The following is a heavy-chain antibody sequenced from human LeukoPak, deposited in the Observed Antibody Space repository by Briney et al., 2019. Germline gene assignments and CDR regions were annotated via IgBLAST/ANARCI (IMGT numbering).Heavy chain of an antibody. Sequence: ASVKVSCKASGYTFTGYYMHWVRQAPGQGLEWMGWINPNSGGTNYAQKFQGRVTMTRDTSISTAYMELSRLRSDDTAVYYCARVPQYYYYYMDVWGKGTTVTVSS. V-gene: IGHV1-2*02. CDR2: INPNSGGT. CDR3: ARVPQYYYYYMDV. J-gene: IGHJ6*03. CDR1: GYTFTGYY.